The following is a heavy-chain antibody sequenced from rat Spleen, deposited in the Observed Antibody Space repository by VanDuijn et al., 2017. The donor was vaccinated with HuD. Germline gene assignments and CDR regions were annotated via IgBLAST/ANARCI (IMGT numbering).Heavy chain of an antibody. CDR3: AKQGWFPRYFDY. V-gene: IGHV5-29*01. D-gene: IGHD1-12*03. J-gene: IGHJ2*01. CDR2: ISYDGHSA. CDR1: GFTFSNYG. Sequence: EVQLVESGGGLVQPGRSLKLSCAASGFTFSNYGMAWVRQAPTKGLEWVTTISYDGHSAYYRDSVKGRFTISRDNAKSTLYLQMESLRSEDTANYYCAKQGWFPRYFDYWGQGVMVTVSS.